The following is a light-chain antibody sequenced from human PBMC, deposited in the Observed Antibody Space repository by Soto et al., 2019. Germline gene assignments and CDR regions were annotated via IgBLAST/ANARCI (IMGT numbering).Light chain of an antibody. CDR1: SSDVGTYKY. Sequence: QSVLTQPASVSGSPGQSITISCTGTSSDVGTYKYVSWYQQHPGKAPKLMIYEVSNRPSGVSNRFSGSKSGNTASLTTSGLQAEDEADYYCSSYTSRSTPVFGGGTKLTVL. J-gene: IGLJ2*01. V-gene: IGLV2-14*03. CDR3: SSYTSRSTPV. CDR2: EVS.